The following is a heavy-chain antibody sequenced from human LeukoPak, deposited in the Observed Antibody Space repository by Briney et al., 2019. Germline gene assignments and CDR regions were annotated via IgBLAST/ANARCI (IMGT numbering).Heavy chain of an antibody. Sequence: PSETLSLTCTVSGGSISSYFWSWIRQPPGKGLEWIGYIYYSGSTDYNPSLRSRVTISVDTSKNQFSLRLSSVTAADTAVYYCGGGKSTSSSVEYWGQGTLVTVSS. CDR1: GGSISSYF. D-gene: IGHD2-2*01. CDR2: IYYSGST. J-gene: IGHJ4*02. CDR3: GGGKSTSSSVEY. V-gene: IGHV4-59*08.